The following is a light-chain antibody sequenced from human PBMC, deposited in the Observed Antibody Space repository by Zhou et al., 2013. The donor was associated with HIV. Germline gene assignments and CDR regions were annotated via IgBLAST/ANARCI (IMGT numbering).Light chain of an antibody. V-gene: IGKV1-39*01. CDR2: AAS. J-gene: IGKJ4*01. Sequence: DVQMTQSPSSLSASVGDRVTVTCRASQSISSALYWYQQKPGKAPRLLIYAASSLQSGVPSRFSGTGSGTDFALTIHGVLPEDAATYYCQHTYARPLSFGGGTKVEL. CDR3: QHTYARPLS. CDR1: QSISSA.